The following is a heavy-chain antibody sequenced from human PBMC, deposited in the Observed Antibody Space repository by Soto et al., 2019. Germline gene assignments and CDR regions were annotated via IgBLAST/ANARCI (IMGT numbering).Heavy chain of an antibody. CDR1: GGSISSYY. CDR3: ASNYGSGSYFASGFDY. Sequence: ETLSLTCTVSGGSISSYYWSWMRQPPGKGLEWIGYIYYSGSTNYNPSLKSRVTISVDTSKNQFSLKLSSVTAADTAVYYCASNYGSGSYFASGFDYWGQGTLVTVSS. J-gene: IGHJ4*02. D-gene: IGHD3-10*01. CDR2: IYYSGST. V-gene: IGHV4-59*01.